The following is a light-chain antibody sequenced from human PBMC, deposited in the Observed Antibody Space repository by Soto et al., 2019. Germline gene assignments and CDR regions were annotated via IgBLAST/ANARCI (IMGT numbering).Light chain of an antibody. CDR3: SSYTDSSTLGLYV. V-gene: IGLV2-14*01. J-gene: IGLJ1*01. CDR2: EVT. Sequence: QSVLTQPPSASGSPGQSVTISCTGTSSDVGGYNYVSWYQQHPGKAPKLMIYEVTYRPSGVSNRFSGSKSGSTASLTISGLQAEDEADYYCSSYTDSSTLGLYVFGTGTKVTVL. CDR1: SSDVGGYNY.